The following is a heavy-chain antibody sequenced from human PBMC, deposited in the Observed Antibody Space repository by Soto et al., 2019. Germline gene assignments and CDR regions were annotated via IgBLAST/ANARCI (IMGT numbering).Heavy chain of an antibody. J-gene: IGHJ4*02. V-gene: IGHV3-30*04. CDR1: GFQFRSFG. D-gene: IGHD1-7*01. CDR2: ISFDGSNN. CDR3: ARGSLELDY. Sequence: GGSLRLSCAASGFQFRSFGMHWVRQAPGKGLEWVAVISFDGSNNNYADSVKGRFTISRDNSRNTIDLQMNSLTVEDTAVYYCARGSLELDYWGQGILVTVSS.